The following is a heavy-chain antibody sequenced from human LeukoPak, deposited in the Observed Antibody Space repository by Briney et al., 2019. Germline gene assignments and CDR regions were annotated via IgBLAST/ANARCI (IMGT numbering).Heavy chain of an antibody. D-gene: IGHD2-21*02. CDR2: TYTSGST. CDR1: GGSISSYY. Sequence: SETLSLTCTVSGGSISSYYWSWIRQPAGKGLEWIGRTYTSGSTNYNPSLKSRVTMSVDTSKNQFSLKLSSVTAADTAVHYCARDRGDYEPVDYWGQGTLVTVSS. J-gene: IGHJ4*02. CDR3: ARDRGDYEPVDY. V-gene: IGHV4-4*07.